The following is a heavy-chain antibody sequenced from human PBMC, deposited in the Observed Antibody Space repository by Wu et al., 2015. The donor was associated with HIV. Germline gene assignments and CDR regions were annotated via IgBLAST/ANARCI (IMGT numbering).Heavy chain of an antibody. CDR2: INPNTGDT. V-gene: IGHV1-2*02. D-gene: IGHD3-16*01. J-gene: IGHJ4*02. Sequence: QVQLVQSGAEMKKPGDSVRVSCKASGYTFTGYYIHWVRQAPGQGLEWMGWINPNTGDTNSAQKFQGRVTLTRDTFINTAYLELSRLTSDDTALYFCARDVFRGGTLVRIRGRGDVLRDYWGQGTLVIVS. CDR3: ARDVFRGGTLVRIRGRGDVLRDY. CDR1: GYTFTGYY.